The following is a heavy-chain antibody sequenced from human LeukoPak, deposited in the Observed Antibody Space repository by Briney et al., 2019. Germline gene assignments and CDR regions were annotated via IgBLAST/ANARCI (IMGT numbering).Heavy chain of an antibody. CDR1: GYSISSGYY. CDR2: IYHSGST. J-gene: IGHJ3*02. Sequence: SETLSLTCTVSGYSISSGYYWGWIRQPPGKGLEWIGSIYHSGSTYYNPSLKSRVTISVDTSKNRFSLKLSSVTAADTAVYYCARSDIVVVPAAMDAFDIWGQGTMVTVSS. CDR3: ARSDIVVVPAAMDAFDI. V-gene: IGHV4-38-2*02. D-gene: IGHD2-2*01.